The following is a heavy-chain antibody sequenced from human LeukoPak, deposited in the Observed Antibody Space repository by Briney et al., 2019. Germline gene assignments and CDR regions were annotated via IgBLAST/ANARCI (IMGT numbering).Heavy chain of an antibody. Sequence: ASVKVSFKASGYTFSGYGITWVRQAPGQGLEWMGWISAYNGNTNYAQKLQGRVTMTTDTSTSTAYMELRSLRSDDTAVYYCARGGVGPTASPIHNWFDPWGQGTLVTVSS. J-gene: IGHJ5*02. CDR2: ISAYNGNT. D-gene: IGHD1-26*01. CDR1: GYTFSGYG. V-gene: IGHV1-18*01. CDR3: ARGGVGPTASPIHNWFDP.